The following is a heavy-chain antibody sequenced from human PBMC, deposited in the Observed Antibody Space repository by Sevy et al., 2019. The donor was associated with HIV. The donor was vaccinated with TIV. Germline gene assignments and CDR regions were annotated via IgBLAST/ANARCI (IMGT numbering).Heavy chain of an antibody. V-gene: IGHV3-23*01. J-gene: IGHJ4*02. Sequence: GESLKISCAASGFTFSNYAMSWVRQAPGKGLEWVSTFSFGCGKINYADSEKGRFTISRDNSKNTLYLQMNSLRAEDTALYYCAREGCSKPHDYWGQGTLVTVSS. CDR1: GFTFSNYA. D-gene: IGHD2-2*01. CDR3: AREGCSKPHDY. CDR2: FSFGCGKI.